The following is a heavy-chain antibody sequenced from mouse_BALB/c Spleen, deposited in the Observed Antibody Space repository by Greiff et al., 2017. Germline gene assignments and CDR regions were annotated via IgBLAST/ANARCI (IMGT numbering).Heavy chain of an antibody. V-gene: IGHV1-14*01. D-gene: IGHD2-1*01. J-gene: IGHJ4*01. CDR3: ARAGKIYAMDY. Sequence: VQLKQSGPELVKPGASVKMSCKASGYTFTSYVMHWVKQKPGQGLEWIGYINPYNDGTKYNEKFKGKATLTSDKSSSTAYMELSSLTSEDSAVYYCARAGKIYAMDYWGQGTSVTVSS. CDR2: INPYNDGT. CDR1: GYTFTSYV.